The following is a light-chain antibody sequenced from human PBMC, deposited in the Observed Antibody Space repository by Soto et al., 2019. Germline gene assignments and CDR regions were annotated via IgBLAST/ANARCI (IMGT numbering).Light chain of an antibody. V-gene: IGKV1-5*03. CDR1: QSISSW. J-gene: IGKJ2*01. CDR3: QQYDSYQNT. Sequence: DIQMTQSPSTLSASIGDRVNITCRASQSISSWLAWYQQKPGKAPTLLLYRASILNSGVPSRFTGSGSGTVFTLTISSLQPDDFATYYCQQYDSYQNTFGQGTKLDIK. CDR2: RAS.